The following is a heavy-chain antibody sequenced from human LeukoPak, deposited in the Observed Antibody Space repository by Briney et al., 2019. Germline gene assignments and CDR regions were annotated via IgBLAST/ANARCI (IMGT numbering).Heavy chain of an antibody. CDR2: ISPNNNGT. CDR1: GNKFRDYH. Sequence: ASVKVSCKASGNKFRDYHIHWVRQAPGQGLEWMGWISPNNNGTNYAQNFQDRVTMTRDTSISTVYMELSSLTSEDTAVYYCARVCSGGSCLDYWGQGTLVTVYS. D-gene: IGHD2-15*01. J-gene: IGHJ4*02. CDR3: ARVCSGGSCLDY. V-gene: IGHV1-2*02.